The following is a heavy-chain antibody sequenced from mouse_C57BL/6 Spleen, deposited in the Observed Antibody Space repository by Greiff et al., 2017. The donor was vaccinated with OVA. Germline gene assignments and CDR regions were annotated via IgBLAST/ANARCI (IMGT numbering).Heavy chain of an antibody. Sequence: EVKLVESGGGLVKPGGSLKLSCAASGFTFSSYTMSWVRQTPEKRLEWVATISGGGGNTYYPDSVKGRFTISRDNAKNTLYLQMSSLRSEDTALYYCARNNYYGSSYVRYFDYWGQGTTLTVSS. D-gene: IGHD1-1*01. CDR1: GFTFSSYT. J-gene: IGHJ2*01. V-gene: IGHV5-9*01. CDR3: ARNNYYGSSYVRYFDY. CDR2: ISGGGGNT.